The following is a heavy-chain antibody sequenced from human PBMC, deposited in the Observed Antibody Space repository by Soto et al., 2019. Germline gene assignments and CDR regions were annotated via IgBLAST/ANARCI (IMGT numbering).Heavy chain of an antibody. CDR3: ARDGYNLPLDY. CDR1: GFTFSSYG. J-gene: IGHJ4*02. Sequence: QVQLVESGGGVVQPGRSLRLSCAASGFTFSSYGMHWVRQAPGKGLEWVAVIWYDGSNKYYADSVKGRFTISRDNSKNTLYLQMNSLRAEDTAVYYCARDGYNLPLDYWGQGTLVTVSS. CDR2: IWYDGSNK. D-gene: IGHD5-12*01. V-gene: IGHV3-33*01.